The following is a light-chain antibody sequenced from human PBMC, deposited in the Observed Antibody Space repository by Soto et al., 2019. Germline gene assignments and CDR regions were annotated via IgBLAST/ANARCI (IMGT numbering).Light chain of an antibody. CDR1: QGISNS. J-gene: IGKJ4*01. Sequence: DIQMTQSPSSLSESVGDRVTITCRASQGISNSLAWYQQKPGKVPKLLIYTASTLQSGVPARFSGHGFWTYFTRTITSLKPEDVATYYCQKYNSAPLTFGGGTKVQIK. CDR3: QKYNSAPLT. V-gene: IGKV1-27*01. CDR2: TAS.